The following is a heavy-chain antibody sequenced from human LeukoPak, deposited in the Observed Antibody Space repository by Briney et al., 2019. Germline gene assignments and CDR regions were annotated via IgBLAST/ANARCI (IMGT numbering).Heavy chain of an antibody. CDR2: ISYDGSNK. Sequence: LPGGSLRLSCAASGFTFSSYAMHWVRQAPGKGLEWVAVISYDGSNKYYADSVKGRFTISRDNSKNTLYLQMNSLRDEDTAVYYCAVEGYCSGGSCYTNWFDPWGQGTLVTVSS. CDR3: AVEGYCSGGSCYTNWFDP. J-gene: IGHJ5*02. CDR1: GFTFSSYA. D-gene: IGHD2-15*01. V-gene: IGHV3-30-3*01.